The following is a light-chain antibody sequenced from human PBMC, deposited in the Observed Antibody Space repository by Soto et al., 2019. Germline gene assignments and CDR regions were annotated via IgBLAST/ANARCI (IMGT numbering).Light chain of an antibody. Sequence: QSVLTQPPSVSWSPGQRVTISCTGSSSNIWAGFDVHWYQQLPGTAPQLLIFGTRNRPSGVPDRFSGSKSGTSASLAITGLQAEDEAHYYCQSYDSSLSGTYVFGTGTKVTVL. CDR3: QSYDSSLSGTYV. J-gene: IGLJ1*01. CDR1: SSNIWAGFD. CDR2: GTR. V-gene: IGLV1-40*01.